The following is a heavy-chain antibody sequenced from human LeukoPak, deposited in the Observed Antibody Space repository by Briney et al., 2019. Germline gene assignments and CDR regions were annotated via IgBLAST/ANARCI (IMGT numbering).Heavy chain of an antibody. V-gene: IGHV3-30*04. CDR3: VRPPNTYGYTYFDE. J-gene: IGHJ4*02. CDR1: GFTFSTYA. Sequence: PGGSLRLSCAASGFTFSTYAMNWVRQAPGKGLEWVAVISYDGSNKYYADSVKGRFTISRDNSRNTVYLQMNSLTAEDTAVYYCVRPPNTYGYTYFDEWGQGSLATVSS. CDR2: ISYDGSNK. D-gene: IGHD5-18*01.